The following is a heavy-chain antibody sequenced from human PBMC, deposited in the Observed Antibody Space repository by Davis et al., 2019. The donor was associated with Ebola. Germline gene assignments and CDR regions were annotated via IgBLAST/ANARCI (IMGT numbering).Heavy chain of an antibody. V-gene: IGHV5-51*01. CDR2: ICPGDSDT. J-gene: IGHJ5*02. CDR3: ARQGYCNTTSCNNWFDP. Sequence: KVSCKGSGYSFTNYWIGWVRQMPGRGLEWMGIICPGDSDTIYSPSFQGQVTISADKSISTAYLQWSSLKASDSAMYYCARQGYCNTTSCNNWFDPWGQGTLVTVSS. D-gene: IGHD2-2*01. CDR1: GYSFTNYW.